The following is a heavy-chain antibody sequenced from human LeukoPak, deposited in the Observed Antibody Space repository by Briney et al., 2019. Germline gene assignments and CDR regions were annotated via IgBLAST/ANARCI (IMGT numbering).Heavy chain of an antibody. V-gene: IGHV3-74*01. CDR1: GFTFSSSW. CDR3: AKAETTVTTHQTDFDY. Sequence: GGSLRLSCAASGFTFSSSWMHWVRQAPEKGLVWVSRINSDGSSTSYADSVKGRFTISRDNSKNTLYLQMNSLRAEDTAVYYCAKAETTVTTHQTDFDYWGQGTLVTVSS. J-gene: IGHJ4*02. CDR2: INSDGSST. D-gene: IGHD4-17*01.